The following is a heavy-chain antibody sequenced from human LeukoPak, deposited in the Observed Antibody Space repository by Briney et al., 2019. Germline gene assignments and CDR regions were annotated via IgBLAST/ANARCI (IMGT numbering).Heavy chain of an antibody. CDR1: GHTFTSYG. D-gene: IGHD6-19*01. V-gene: IGHV1-18*01. CDR3: ARDDSSGWYSGYFDY. J-gene: IGHJ4*02. Sequence: AASVKVSCKASGHTFTSYGISWVRQAPGQGLEWMGWISAYNGNTNYAQKLQGRVTMTTDTSTSTAYMELRSLRSDDTAVYYCARDDSSGWYSGYFDYWGQGTLVTVSS. CDR2: ISAYNGNT.